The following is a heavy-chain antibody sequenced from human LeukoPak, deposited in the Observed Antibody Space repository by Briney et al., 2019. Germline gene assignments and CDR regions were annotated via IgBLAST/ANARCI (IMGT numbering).Heavy chain of an antibody. CDR2: IYYSGST. CDR1: GGSISSSSYY. J-gene: IGHJ3*02. Sequence: SETLSLTCTVSGGSISSSSYYWGWIRQPPGKGLEWIGSIYYSGSTYYNPSLKSRVTISVDTSKNQFSLKLSSVTAADTAVYYCARAGSYRGGAFDIWGQGAMVTVSS. CDR3: ARAGSYRGGAFDI. V-gene: IGHV4-39*01. D-gene: IGHD1-26*01.